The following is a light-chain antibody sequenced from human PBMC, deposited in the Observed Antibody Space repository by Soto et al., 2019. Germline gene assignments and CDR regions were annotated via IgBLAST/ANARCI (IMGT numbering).Light chain of an antibody. V-gene: IGLV1-44*01. J-gene: IGLJ3*02. CDR3: AAWDDSLNAWA. CDR1: SSNIGRNT. CDR2: SSD. Sequence: QSVLTQPPSASGTPGQMVTISCSGSSSNIGRNTVKWYRQLPGTAPKLLIGSSDQRPSGVPHRFSGSQSRTSSSLAISGLQSEDEADYSCAAWDDSLNAWAFGGGTKLTLL.